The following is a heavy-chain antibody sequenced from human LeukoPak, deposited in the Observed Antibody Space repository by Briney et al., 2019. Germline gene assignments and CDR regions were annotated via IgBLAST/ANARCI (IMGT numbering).Heavy chain of an antibody. CDR1: GFTFSSYW. J-gene: IGHJ4*02. CDR2: IKQDGSEK. CDR3: AITTPLGGAAAGTYDY. V-gene: IGHV3-7*01. D-gene: IGHD6-13*01. Sequence: AGGSLRLSCAASGFTFSSYWMSWVRQAPANGLEWVANIKQDGSEKYYVDSVEGRFTISRDNAKNSLYLQMNSLRAEDTAVYYCAITTPLGGAAAGTYDYWGQGTLVTVSS.